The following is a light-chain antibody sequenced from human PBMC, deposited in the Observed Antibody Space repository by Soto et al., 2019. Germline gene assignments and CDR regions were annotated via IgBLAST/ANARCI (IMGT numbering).Light chain of an antibody. V-gene: IGKV3-20*01. CDR1: QGVNSN. J-gene: IGKJ1*01. CDR3: QQYGSSGT. Sequence: EIVMTQSPATLSVSPGERATLSCRASQGVNSNLAWYQQKPGQSPRLLIYGASNRATGIPDRFSGSGSGTDFTLTISRLEPEDFAVYYCQQYGSSGTFGQGDQGGYQ. CDR2: GAS.